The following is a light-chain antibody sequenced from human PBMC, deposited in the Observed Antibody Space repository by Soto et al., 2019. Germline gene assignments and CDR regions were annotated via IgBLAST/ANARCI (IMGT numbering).Light chain of an antibody. V-gene: IGLV1-51*01. CDR2: DNE. CDR1: SSNIGDNY. Sequence: QSVLTQPPSVSAAPGQKVTISCSGSSSNIGDNYVSWYQQLPGAAPKLLIYDNEKRPSGIPDRFSGSKSGTSATLGITGLQTGDEADYYGGTWDNSLNVVVFGGGTKLTVL. J-gene: IGLJ2*01. CDR3: GTWDNSLNVVV.